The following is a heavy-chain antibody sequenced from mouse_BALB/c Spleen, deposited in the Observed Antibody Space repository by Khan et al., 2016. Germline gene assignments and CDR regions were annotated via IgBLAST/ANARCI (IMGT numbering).Heavy chain of an antibody. V-gene: IGHV4-1*02. J-gene: IGHJ3*01. D-gene: IGHD1-2*01. Sequence: EVKLLESGGGLVQPGGSLKLSCAASGFDFSRYWMSWVRQAPGKGLEWIGEINPDSSTINYTPYLKDKFIISRDNAKNTLYLQMSTVRSEDTALYDCAKLHYYGRFAYWGQGTLVTVSA. CDR1: GFDFSRYW. CDR3: AKLHYYGRFAY. CDR2: INPDSSTI.